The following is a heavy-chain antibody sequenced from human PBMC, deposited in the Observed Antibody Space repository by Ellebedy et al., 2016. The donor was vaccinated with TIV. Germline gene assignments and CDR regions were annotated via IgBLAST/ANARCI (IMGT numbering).Heavy chain of an antibody. Sequence: MPSETLSLTCAVYDGSFSDYYWCWIRQSPGKGLEWIGEVHHSGSTIYSPSLRSRVTISIDTSKNQFSLRLTSVTAADTAVYYCARDDPSGWLDPWGQGTLVTVSS. J-gene: IGHJ5*02. D-gene: IGHD3-10*01. CDR1: DGSFSDYY. CDR3: ARDDPSGWLDP. V-gene: IGHV4-34*01. CDR2: VHHSGST.